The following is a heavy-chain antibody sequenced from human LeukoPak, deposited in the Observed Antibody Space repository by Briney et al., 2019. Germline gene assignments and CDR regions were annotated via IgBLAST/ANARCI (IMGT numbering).Heavy chain of an antibody. Sequence: GGSLRLSCAASGFTFSSYAMHWVRQAPGKGLEWVAVISYDGSNKYYADSVKGRFTISRDNSKNTLYLQVNSLRAEDTAVYYCARDYYDSSGYYYYFDYWGQGTLVTVSS. CDR1: GFTFSSYA. CDR3: ARDYYDSSGYYYYFDY. J-gene: IGHJ4*02. D-gene: IGHD3-22*01. CDR2: ISYDGSNK. V-gene: IGHV3-30-3*01.